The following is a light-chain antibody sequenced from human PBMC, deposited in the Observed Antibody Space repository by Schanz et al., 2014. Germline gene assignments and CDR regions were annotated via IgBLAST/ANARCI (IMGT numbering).Light chain of an antibody. V-gene: IGLV2-8*01. CDR2: EVS. Sequence: QSALTQPPSASGSPGQSVTISCTGTSRDVGGYNFVSWYQQHPGNAPKLMIYEVSERPSGIPDCFSGSKSGNTASLTVSGLQAEDEADYYCSSFGGSNNPPWVFGGGTKLTVL. CDR3: SSFGGSNNPPWV. J-gene: IGLJ3*02. CDR1: SRDVGGYNF.